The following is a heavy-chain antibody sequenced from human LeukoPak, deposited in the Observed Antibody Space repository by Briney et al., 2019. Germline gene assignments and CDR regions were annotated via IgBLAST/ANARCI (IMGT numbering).Heavy chain of an antibody. D-gene: IGHD6-19*01. CDR3: ARGHSSGWYGGYFDY. Sequence: GASVKVSCKASGYTFTGYYMHWVRQAPGQGLEWMGRVNPNSGGTNYAQKFQGRVTMTRDTSISTAYMELSRLRSDDTAVYYCARGHSSGWYGGYFDYWGQGTLVTVSS. V-gene: IGHV1-2*06. CDR1: GYTFTGYY. CDR2: VNPNSGGT. J-gene: IGHJ4*02.